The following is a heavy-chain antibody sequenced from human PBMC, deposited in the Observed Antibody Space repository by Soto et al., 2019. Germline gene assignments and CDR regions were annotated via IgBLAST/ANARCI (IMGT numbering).Heavy chain of an antibody. D-gene: IGHD2-15*01. V-gene: IGHV3-30*03. Sequence: QVQLVESGGGVVQPGRSLRLSCAASGFTFSNYGMHWVRQAPGKGLEWVAVISYAGSNKYYADTVKGRFTISRDNSKHTVYLHMHTPRAENTAVLSCAERRVADMAAYGCFSYWSRGTLDAV. CDR3: AERRVADMAAYGCFSY. J-gene: IGHJ1*01. CDR2: ISYAGSNK. CDR1: GFTFSNYG.